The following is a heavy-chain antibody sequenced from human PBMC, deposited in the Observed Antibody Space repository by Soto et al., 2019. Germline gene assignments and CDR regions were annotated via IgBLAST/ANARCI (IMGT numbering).Heavy chain of an antibody. J-gene: IGHJ4*02. CDR1: GYTFTSYA. V-gene: IGHV1-3*01. CDR2: INAGNGNT. D-gene: IGHD2-21*02. Sequence: GASVKVSCNASGYTFTSYAIHWVRQAPGQRLEWMGWINAGNGNTKYSQKFQGRVTITRDTSASTAYMELSSLRSEDTAVYYCASGGGNSPGPFFPVVYWGQGTLVTVSS. CDR3: ASGGGNSPGPFFPVVY.